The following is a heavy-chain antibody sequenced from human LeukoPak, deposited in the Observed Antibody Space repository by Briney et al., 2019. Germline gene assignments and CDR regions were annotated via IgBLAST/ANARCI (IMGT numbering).Heavy chain of an antibody. CDR1: GGSISSYY. Sequence: SETLSLTCTVSGGSISSYYWSWIRQPPGKGLEWSGYIYYSGSTNYNPSLKSRVTISVDASKNQFSLTLSSVPAADPAVYYCARDWGVAGTGSYYYYGMDVWGQGTTVTVSS. D-gene: IGHD6-19*01. J-gene: IGHJ6*02. CDR3: ARDWGVAGTGSYYYYGMDV. V-gene: IGHV4-59*01. CDR2: IYYSGST.